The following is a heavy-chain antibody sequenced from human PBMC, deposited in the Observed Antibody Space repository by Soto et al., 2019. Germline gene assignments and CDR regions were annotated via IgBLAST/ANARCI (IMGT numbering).Heavy chain of an antibody. J-gene: IGHJ4*02. CDR2: IYYSGST. Sequence: QVQLQESGPGLVKPSQTLSLTCTVSGGSISSGDYYWSWIRQPPGKGLEWIGYIYYSGSTYCNPSLKSRVTISVDTSKNQFSLKLSSVTAADTAVYYCARVGGFGATTIDYWGQGTLVTVSS. V-gene: IGHV4-30-4*01. CDR3: ARVGGFGATTIDY. D-gene: IGHD3-10*01. CDR1: GGSISSGDYY.